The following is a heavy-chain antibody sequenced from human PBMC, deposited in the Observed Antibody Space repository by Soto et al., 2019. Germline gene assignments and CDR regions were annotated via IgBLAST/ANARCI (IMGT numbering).Heavy chain of an antibody. D-gene: IGHD4-17*01. CDR1: GFTFGSYA. V-gene: IGHV3-30-3*01. Sequence: GGSLGLSCAASGFTFGSYAMHWVRQAPGKGLEWVAVISYDGSNKYYADSVKGRFTISRDNSKNTLYLQMNSLRAEDTAVYYCARDPYDYGDYGYYYYYYGMDFWGQGTTVTVSS. J-gene: IGHJ6*02. CDR2: ISYDGSNK. CDR3: ARDPYDYGDYGYYYYYYGMDF.